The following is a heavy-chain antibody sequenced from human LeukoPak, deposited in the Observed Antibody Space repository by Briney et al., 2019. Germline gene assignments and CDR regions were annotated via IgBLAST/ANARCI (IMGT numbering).Heavy chain of an antibody. Sequence: PGRSLRLSCAASGFTFSSYGMHWVRQAPGKGLEWVAVISYEGSNKYYADSVKGRFTISRDNAKNSLYLQVNSLRAEDTALYYCSRIGSVGIAVTGVDYWGQGTLVTGSS. D-gene: IGHD6-19*01. CDR3: SRIGSVGIAVTGVDY. V-gene: IGHV3-30*03. CDR1: GFTFSSYG. CDR2: ISYEGSNK. J-gene: IGHJ4*02.